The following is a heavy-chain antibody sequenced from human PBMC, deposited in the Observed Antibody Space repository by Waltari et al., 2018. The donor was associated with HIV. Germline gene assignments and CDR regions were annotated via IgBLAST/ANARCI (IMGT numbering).Heavy chain of an antibody. CDR1: GFSFSDHA. CDR2: VIYDGSNE. CDR3: ATNSGSYRQGWFDP. Sequence: QVQLVESGGGVVPPGTSLTLSCSASGFSFSDHAMPWVRPPPGKGLEWVASVIYDGSNEDYADSVTGRFTVSRDNSKNTLYLQMDSLRPEDTAVYYCATNSGSYRQGWFDPWGQGTQVTVSS. J-gene: IGHJ5*02. D-gene: IGHD1-26*01. V-gene: IGHV3-30*01.